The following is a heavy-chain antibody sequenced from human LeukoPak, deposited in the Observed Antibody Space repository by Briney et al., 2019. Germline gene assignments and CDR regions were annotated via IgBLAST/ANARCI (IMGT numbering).Heavy chain of an antibody. CDR2: IIRSDDTT. Sequence: GGSLRLSCAASGFNSYSYAMSWVRQAPGKGLEWVSGIIRSDDTTYYADSVKGRFTISRDSSKNSLYLQMNSLRGEDTAIYYCARDVAETAAAGTNYFDFWGQGTLVTVSS. J-gene: IGHJ4*02. V-gene: IGHV3-23*01. D-gene: IGHD6-13*01. CDR1: GFNSYSYA. CDR3: ARDVAETAAAGTNYFDF.